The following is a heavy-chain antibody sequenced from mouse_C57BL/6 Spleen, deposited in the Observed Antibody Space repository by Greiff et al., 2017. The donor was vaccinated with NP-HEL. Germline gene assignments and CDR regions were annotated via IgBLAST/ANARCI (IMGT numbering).Heavy chain of an antibody. Sequence: QVQLQQPGPELVKPGASVKLSCKASGYTFTSYWMHWVKQRPGQGLEWIGNINPSNGGTNYNEKFKSKATLTVDKSSSTAYMQLSSLTSEDSAVYYCAREGGSSSYYFDYWGQGTTLTVSS. CDR2: INPSNGGT. CDR1: GYTFTSYW. J-gene: IGHJ2*01. V-gene: IGHV1-53*01. CDR3: AREGGSSSYYFDY. D-gene: IGHD1-1*01.